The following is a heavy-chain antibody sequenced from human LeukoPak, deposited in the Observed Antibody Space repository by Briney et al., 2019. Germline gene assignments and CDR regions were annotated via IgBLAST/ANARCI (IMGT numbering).Heavy chain of an antibody. CDR2: ISYDGSNK. CDR1: GFTFSSYA. Sequence: GGSLRLSCAASGFTFSSYAMHWVRQAPGKGLEWVAVISYDGSNKYYADSVKGRFTISRDNSKNTLYLQMNSLRAEDTAVHYCARSSLVIAIIGGPLDYWGQGTLVTVSS. CDR3: ARSSLVIAIIGGPLDY. V-gene: IGHV3-30-3*01. D-gene: IGHD2-21*01. J-gene: IGHJ4*02.